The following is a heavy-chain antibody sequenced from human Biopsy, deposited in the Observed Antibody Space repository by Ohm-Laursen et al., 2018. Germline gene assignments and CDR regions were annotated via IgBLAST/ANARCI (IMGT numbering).Heavy chain of an antibody. CDR2: INPSGSTT. CDR3: ARNSGWYGDLYYFDY. D-gene: IGHD6-19*01. Sequence: SRQASAYSSTSYYMHWARQAPGQGLGWMGMINPSGSTTSYPQIFQGRVTMTRDTSKSTVYMELSSLRSADTAVYFCARNSGWYGDLYYFDYWGQGTLVTVSS. V-gene: IGHV1-46*01. CDR1: AYSSTSYY. J-gene: IGHJ4*02.